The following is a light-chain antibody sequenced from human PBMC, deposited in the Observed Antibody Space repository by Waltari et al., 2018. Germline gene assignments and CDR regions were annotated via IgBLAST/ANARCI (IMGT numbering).Light chain of an antibody. Sequence: SSELTQDPAVSVALGQTVRLTCQVDSLRSYYASWYQQKPGQAPVLVIYGKNNRPSGIPDRFSGSSSGNTASLTITGAQAEDEADYYCNSRDSSSNHVVFGGGTKLTVL. CDR1: SLRSYY. CDR3: NSRDSSSNHVV. V-gene: IGLV3-19*01. J-gene: IGLJ2*01. CDR2: GKN.